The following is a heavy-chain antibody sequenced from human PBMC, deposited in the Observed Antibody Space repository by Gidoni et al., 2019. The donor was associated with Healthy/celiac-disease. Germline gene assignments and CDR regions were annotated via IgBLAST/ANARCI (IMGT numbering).Heavy chain of an antibody. Sequence: QVQLVQSGAEVKKPGASVKVSCKASGYTFTGYYMPWERQAPGQGLEWLGWINPNSGGTNYAQKFQGRVTMTRDTSISTAYMELSRLRSDDTAVYYCARSRPAMLIPSYMDVWVKGTTVTVSS. V-gene: IGHV1-2*02. D-gene: IGHD2-8*01. CDR1: GYTFTGYY. CDR3: ARSRPAMLIPSYMDV. J-gene: IGHJ6*03. CDR2: INPNSGGT.